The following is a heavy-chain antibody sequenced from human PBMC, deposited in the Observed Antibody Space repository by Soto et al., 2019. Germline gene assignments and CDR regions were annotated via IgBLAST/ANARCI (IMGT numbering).Heavy chain of an antibody. J-gene: IGHJ6*02. CDR2: ISAYSGNT. Sequence: QVQLVQSGAEVKKPGASVKVSCKASGYTFTSYGISWVRQAPGQGLEWMGWISAYSGNTNYAQKLQGRFTMTTDTSTSPGYMELRGLRSDDTSVYYCARDKSTWARGYYYYGMDVWGQGTTVTVSS. D-gene: IGHD1-26*01. CDR1: GYTFTSYG. CDR3: ARDKSTWARGYYYYGMDV. V-gene: IGHV1-18*01.